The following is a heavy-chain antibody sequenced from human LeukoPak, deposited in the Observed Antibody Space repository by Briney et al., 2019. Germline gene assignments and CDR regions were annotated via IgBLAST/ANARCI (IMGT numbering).Heavy chain of an antibody. J-gene: IGHJ4*02. Sequence: SEALFLTCTVSGGSISSGGYYWNWIRQPAGKGLEWIGRIQTSGSTNYNPSLNSRVTISVDTSENQFSLELRSVTAADAAVYYCARTYCDSTTCYRFDYWGQGTLVTVPS. CDR3: ARTYCDSTTCYRFDY. D-gene: IGHD2-2*01. CDR1: GGSISSGGYY. CDR2: IQTSGST. V-gene: IGHV4-61*02.